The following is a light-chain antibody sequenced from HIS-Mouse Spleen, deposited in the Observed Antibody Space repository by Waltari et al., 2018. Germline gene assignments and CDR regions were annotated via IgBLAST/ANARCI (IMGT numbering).Light chain of an antibody. Sequence: EIVLTQSPGTLSLSPGERATLSCRASQSVSSSYLAWYQQKTGQAPRLLIYGASSRATGIPDRFSGSGSGTDFTLTISRLEPEDFAVYYCQQYGSSPRGYTFGQGTKLEIK. CDR1: QSVSSSY. CDR3: QQYGSSPRGYT. CDR2: GAS. J-gene: IGKJ2*01. V-gene: IGKV3-20*01.